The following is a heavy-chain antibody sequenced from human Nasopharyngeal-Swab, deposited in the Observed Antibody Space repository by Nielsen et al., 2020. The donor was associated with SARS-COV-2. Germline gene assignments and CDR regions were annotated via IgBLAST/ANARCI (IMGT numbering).Heavy chain of an antibody. J-gene: IGHJ6*02. D-gene: IGHD4-17*01. CDR3: ARHSTTVTTVYYYGMDV. Sequence: GESLKISCKGSGYSFTSYWIGWVRQMPGKGLEWMGNIYPGDSDTRYSPSFQGQVTISADKSISTAYLQWSSLKASDTAMYYCARHSTTVTTVYYYGMDVWGQGTTVTVSS. CDR2: IYPGDSDT. V-gene: IGHV5-51*01. CDR1: GYSFTSYW.